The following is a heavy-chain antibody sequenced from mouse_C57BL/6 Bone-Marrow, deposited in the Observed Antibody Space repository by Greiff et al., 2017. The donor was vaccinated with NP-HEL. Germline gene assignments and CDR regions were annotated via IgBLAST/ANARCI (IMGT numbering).Heavy chain of an antibody. D-gene: IGHD1-3*01. CDR2: IDPSDSYT. CDR1: GYTFTSYW. J-gene: IGHJ4*01. V-gene: IGHV1-50*01. CDR3: AREELMDY. Sequence: QVQLQQPGAELVKPGASVKLSCKASGYTFTSYWMQWVKQRPGQGLEWIGEIDPSDSYTNYNQTFKGKATLTVDTSSSTAYMQLSSLTSEDSAVYYCAREELMDYWGQGTSVTVSS.